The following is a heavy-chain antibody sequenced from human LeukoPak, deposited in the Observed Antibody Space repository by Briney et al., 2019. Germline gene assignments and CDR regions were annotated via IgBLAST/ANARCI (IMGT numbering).Heavy chain of an antibody. Sequence: GGSLRLSCAASGFTFSSYSMNWVRQAPGKGLEWVSSISSSSSYIYYADSVKGRFTISRDNAKTSLYLQMNSLRAEDTAVYYCARDCFRDTAMGDAFDIWGQGTMVTVSS. J-gene: IGHJ3*02. CDR1: GFTFSSYS. CDR2: ISSSSSYI. CDR3: ARDCFRDTAMGDAFDI. V-gene: IGHV3-21*01. D-gene: IGHD5-18*01.